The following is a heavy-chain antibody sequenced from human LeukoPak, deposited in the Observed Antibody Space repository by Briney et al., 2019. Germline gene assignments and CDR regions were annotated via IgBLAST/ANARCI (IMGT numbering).Heavy chain of an antibody. CDR3: ARDIGYGDYVSFGY. CDR1: GGSISSYY. V-gene: IGHV4-59*01. J-gene: IGHJ4*02. Sequence: SETLSLTCTVSGGSISSYYWSWIWQPPGKGLEWIGYIYYSGSTNYNPSLKSRVTISVDTSKNQFSLKLSSVTAADTAVYYCARDIGYGDYVSFGYWGQGTLVTVSS. CDR2: IYYSGST. D-gene: IGHD4-17*01.